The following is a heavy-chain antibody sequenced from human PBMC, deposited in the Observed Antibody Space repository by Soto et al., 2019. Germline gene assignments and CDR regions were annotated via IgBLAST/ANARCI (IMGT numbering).Heavy chain of an antibody. V-gene: IGHV3-30-3*01. CDR2: ISYDGSNK. CDR1: GFTFSSYA. D-gene: IGHD3-22*01. CDR3: ARDYYDSSGYYYGLAFDFGDAFDI. J-gene: IGHJ3*02. Sequence: QVQLVESGGGVVQPGRSLRLSCAASGFTFSSYAMHWVRQAPGKGLEWVAVISYDGSNKYYADSVKGRFTISRDNSKNTLYLQMNSLRAEDTALYYCARDYYDSSGYYYGLAFDFGDAFDIWGQGTMVTVSS.